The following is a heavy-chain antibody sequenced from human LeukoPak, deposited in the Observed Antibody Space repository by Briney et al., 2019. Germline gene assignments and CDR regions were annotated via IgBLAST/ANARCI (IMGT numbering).Heavy chain of an antibody. D-gene: IGHD5-24*01. CDR2: IYTSGST. Sequence: SETLSLTCTVSGGSISHYYWSWIRQPPGKGLEWIGDIYTSGSTNYNPSPKSRVTMSVDTSKNQFSLKLSSVTAADTAVYYCAIVPTRHYGMDVWGQGTTVTVSS. J-gene: IGHJ6*02. V-gene: IGHV4-4*07. CDR3: AIVPTRHYGMDV. CDR1: GGSISHYY.